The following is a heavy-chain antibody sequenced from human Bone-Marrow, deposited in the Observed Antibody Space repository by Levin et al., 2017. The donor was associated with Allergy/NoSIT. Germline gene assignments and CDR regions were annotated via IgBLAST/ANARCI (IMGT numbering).Heavy chain of an antibody. D-gene: IGHD3-16*01. Sequence: PSETLSLTCAASGFTFSTFGVNWVRQIPGKGLEWVASISSGGNDIYYADSVKGRFTISRDNVKHSLYLQMNSLRAEDTAVYYCARDRTFGILRNYGLGVWGQGTTVTVSS. J-gene: IGHJ6*02. V-gene: IGHV3-21*01. CDR2: ISSGGNDI. CDR3: ARDRTFGILRNYGLGV. CDR1: GFTFSTFG.